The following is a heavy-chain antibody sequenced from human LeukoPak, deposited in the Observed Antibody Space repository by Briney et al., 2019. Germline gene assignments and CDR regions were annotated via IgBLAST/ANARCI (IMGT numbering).Heavy chain of an antibody. CDR1: GGSISPYY. CDR3: ARHGGGGESYPRVFDS. Sequence: SDTLSLTCIASGGSISPYYWSWLRQPPGQGLEWIGYIHYSGSTNYNPSLKRRVTMSVDTSKNQFSLKLSFVTAADTAIYYCARHGGGGESYPRVFDSWGRGNLVTVSS. V-gene: IGHV4-59*08. D-gene: IGHD1-26*01. J-gene: IGHJ4*02. CDR2: IHYSGST.